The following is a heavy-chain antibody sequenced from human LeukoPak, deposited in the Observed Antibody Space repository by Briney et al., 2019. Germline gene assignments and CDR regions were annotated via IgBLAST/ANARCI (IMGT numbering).Heavy chain of an antibody. J-gene: IGHJ4*02. CDR2: INHSGST. Sequence: SETLSLTCTVSGGSISSYYWSWIRQPPGKGLEWIGEINHSGSTNYNPSLKSRVTISEDTSKNQFSLKLSSVTAADTAVYYCARDLGGGYSGYDYRRYYFDYWGQGSLVTVSS. V-gene: IGHV4-34*01. D-gene: IGHD5-12*01. CDR1: GGSISSYY. CDR3: ARDLGGGYSGYDYRRYYFDY.